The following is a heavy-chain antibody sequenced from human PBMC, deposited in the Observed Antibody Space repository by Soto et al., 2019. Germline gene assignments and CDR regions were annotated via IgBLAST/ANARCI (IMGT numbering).Heavy chain of an antibody. D-gene: IGHD3-10*01. J-gene: IGHJ6*02. Sequence: NPSETLSLTCAVYGGSFSGYYWSWIRQPPGKGLEWIGEINHSGSTNYNPSLKSRVTISVDTSKNQFPLKLSSVTAADTAVYYCARGRGGYYGSGSYRMDVWGQGTTVTVSS. CDR3: ARGRGGYYGSGSYRMDV. V-gene: IGHV4-34*01. CDR2: INHSGST. CDR1: GGSFSGYY.